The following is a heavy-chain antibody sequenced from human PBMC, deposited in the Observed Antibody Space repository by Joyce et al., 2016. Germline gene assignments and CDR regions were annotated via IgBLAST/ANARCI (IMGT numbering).Heavy chain of an antibody. CDR3: ARVATIFGVVSYYYYGMDG. CDR1: GGSFSGYY. CDR2: NNYSGST. V-gene: IGHV4-34*02. D-gene: IGHD3-3*01. J-gene: IGHJ6*02. Sequence: QVQLQQWGAGLLKPSETLSLTCAVYGGSFSGYYWSWIRQPPGKGLEWIGENNYSGSTNYNPSLNSRVTISVDTSKNQFSLKLSSVTAADTAVYYCARVATIFGVVSYYYYGMDGWGQGTTVTVSS.